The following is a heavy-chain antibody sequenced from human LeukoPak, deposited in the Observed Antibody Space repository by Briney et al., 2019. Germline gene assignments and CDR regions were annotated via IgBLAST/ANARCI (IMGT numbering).Heavy chain of an antibody. V-gene: IGHV4-34*01. CDR1: GGSFSGYY. D-gene: IGHD6-19*01. CDR2: INHSGST. J-gene: IGHJ4*02. Sequence: SETLSLTCAVYGGSFSGYYWSWIHQPPGKGLEWIGEINHSGSTNYNPSLKSRVTISVDTSKNQFSLKLSSVTAADMAVYYCARLSSGWPYYFDYWGQGTLVTVSS. CDR3: ARLSSGWPYYFDY.